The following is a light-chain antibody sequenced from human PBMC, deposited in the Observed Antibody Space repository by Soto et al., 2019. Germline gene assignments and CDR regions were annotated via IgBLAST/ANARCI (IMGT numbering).Light chain of an antibody. CDR1: QSVSTY. J-gene: IGKJ4*01. CDR2: DAS. Sequence: EIVLTQSPATLSLSPGERATLSCRASQSVSTYLAWYQQKPGQATRLLIYDASNRATGIPARFSGSGSGTDFTLTISSLEPEDFAVYYCHQRSDWAPLTFGGGTKVEIK. V-gene: IGKV3-11*01. CDR3: HQRSDWAPLT.